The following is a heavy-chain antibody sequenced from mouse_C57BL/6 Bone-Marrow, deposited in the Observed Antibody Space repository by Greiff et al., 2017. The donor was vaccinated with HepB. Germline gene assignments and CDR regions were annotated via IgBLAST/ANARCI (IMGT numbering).Heavy chain of an antibody. V-gene: IGHV3-6*01. Sequence: VQLQESGPGLVKPSQSLSLTCSVTGYSITSGYYWNWIRQFPGNKLEWMGYISYDGSNNYNPSLKNRISITRDTSKNQFFLKLNSVTTEDTATYYCARDYGPAWFAYWGQGTLVTVSA. J-gene: IGHJ3*01. D-gene: IGHD1-1*01. CDR1: GYSITSGYY. CDR2: ISYDGSN. CDR3: ARDYGPAWFAY.